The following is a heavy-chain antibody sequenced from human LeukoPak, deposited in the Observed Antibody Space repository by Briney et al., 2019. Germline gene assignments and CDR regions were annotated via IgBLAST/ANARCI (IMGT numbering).Heavy chain of an antibody. Sequence: SVKVSCKASGGTFSNYAISWVRQAPGQGLEWMGRIIPILNITDYAQKFQGRVTITADKSTTTAFMELSSLRSDDTAVYYCARVTVDSISWYHYFDYWGQGTLVTVSS. CDR1: GGTFSNYA. J-gene: IGHJ4*02. D-gene: IGHD6-13*01. CDR3: ARVTVDSISWYHYFDY. CDR2: IIPILNIT. V-gene: IGHV1-69*04.